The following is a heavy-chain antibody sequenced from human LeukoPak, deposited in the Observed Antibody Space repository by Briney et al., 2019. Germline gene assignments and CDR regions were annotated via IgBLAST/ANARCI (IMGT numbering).Heavy chain of an antibody. J-gene: IGHJ4*02. V-gene: IGHV1-8*02. Sequence: ASVKVSCKASGGTFSSYAINWVRQATGQGLEWMGWMNPNSGNTGYAQKFQGRATMTRDTSISTAYMELSRLRSDDTAVYYCARRRVLYYGSGSQAQEYYFDYWGQGTLVTVSS. D-gene: IGHD3-10*01. CDR2: MNPNSGNT. CDR1: GGTFSSYA. CDR3: ARRRVLYYGSGSQAQEYYFDY.